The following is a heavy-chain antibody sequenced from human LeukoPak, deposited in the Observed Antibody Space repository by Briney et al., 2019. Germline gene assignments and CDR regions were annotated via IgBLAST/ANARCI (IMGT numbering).Heavy chain of an antibody. V-gene: IGHV3-15*01. Sequence: PGGSLRLSCAASGFTFSNAWMSWVRQAPGKGLEWVGRIKSKIDGGTTDYAAPVKGRFTISRDDSKNTLYLQMNSLKTEDTAEYYCTTDASITMIVVAPRYNWFDPWGQGTLVTVSS. CDR1: GFTFSNAW. D-gene: IGHD3-22*01. CDR3: TTDASITMIVVAPRYNWFDP. J-gene: IGHJ5*02. CDR2: IKSKIDGGTT.